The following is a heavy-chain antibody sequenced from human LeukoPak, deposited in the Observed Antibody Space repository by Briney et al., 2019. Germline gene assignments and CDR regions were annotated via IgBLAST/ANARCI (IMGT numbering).Heavy chain of an antibody. J-gene: IGHJ4*02. CDR3: ARSGTTMVRGVMSFDY. V-gene: IGHV4-39*01. CDR1: GGSISSSSYY. CDR2: IYYSGST. Sequence: PSETLPLTCTVSGGSISSSSYYWGWIRQPPGKGLEWIGSIYYSGSTYYNPSLKSRVTISVDTSKNQFSLKLSSVTAADTAVYYCARSGTTMVRGVMSFDYWGQGTLVTVSS. D-gene: IGHD3-10*01.